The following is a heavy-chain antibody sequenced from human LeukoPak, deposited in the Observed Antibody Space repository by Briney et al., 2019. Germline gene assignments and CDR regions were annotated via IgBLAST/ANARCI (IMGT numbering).Heavy chain of an antibody. CDR2: ISYDGSNK. Sequence: GGSLRLSCAAAGFTFSSYWMHWVRQAPGKGLEWVAVISYDGSNKYYADSVKGRFTISRDNSKNTLYLQMNSLRAEDTAVYYCARHTPEVGAFDYWGQGTLVTVSS. CDR1: GFTFSSYW. J-gene: IGHJ4*02. V-gene: IGHV3-30*01. CDR3: ARHTPEVGAFDY. D-gene: IGHD2-15*01.